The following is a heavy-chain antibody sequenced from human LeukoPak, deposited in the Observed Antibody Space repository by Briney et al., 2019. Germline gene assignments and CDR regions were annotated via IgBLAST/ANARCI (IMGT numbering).Heavy chain of an antibody. CDR3: ARADSNIAARRIGFDY. CDR2: ISSFSGTI. CDR1: GITFSSYS. V-gene: IGHV3-48*01. J-gene: IGHJ4*02. Sequence: GGSLRLSCVASGITFSSYSMNWVRQAPGKGLEWVSYISSFSGTINYADSVKGRFTISRDNAKNSLYLQMNSLRAGDTALYYCARADSNIAARRIGFDYWGQGTLVTVSS. D-gene: IGHD6-6*01.